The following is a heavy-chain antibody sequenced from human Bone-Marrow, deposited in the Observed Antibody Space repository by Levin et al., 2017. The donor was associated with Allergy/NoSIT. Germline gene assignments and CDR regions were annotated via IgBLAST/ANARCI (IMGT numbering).Heavy chain of an antibody. CDR1: GVTFSSLH. Sequence: SVKVSCKASGVTFSSLHINWVRQAPGQGLEWMGGIIPVFGPANYGQKFQARLTITADESTNTAYMELSSLTSEDTAVYFCAGKDGYTTWGQGTRVIVSS. V-gene: IGHV1-69*13. CDR3: AGKDGYTT. D-gene: IGHD5-24*01. CDR2: IIPVFGPA. J-gene: IGHJ4*02.